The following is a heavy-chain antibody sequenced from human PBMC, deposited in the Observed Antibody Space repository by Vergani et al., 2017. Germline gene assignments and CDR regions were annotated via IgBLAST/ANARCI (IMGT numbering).Heavy chain of an antibody. CDR1: GFTFSNYW. V-gene: IGHV3-74*01. J-gene: IGHJ4*02. CDR2: INSDGDST. D-gene: IGHD3-22*01. CDR3: TRGWYYDSIAYWAY. Sequence: VQLVESGGGLVQPGGSLRLSCTASGFTFSNYWMQWVRQAPGKGLMWVSRINSDGDSTSYAQKFQGKVSMTRDTSTSTVYMELSSLRSEDTAVYYCTRGWYYDSIAYWAYWGQGTLVTVSS.